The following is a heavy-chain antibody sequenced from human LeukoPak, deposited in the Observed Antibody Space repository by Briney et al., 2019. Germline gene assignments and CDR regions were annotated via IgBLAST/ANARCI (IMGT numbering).Heavy chain of an antibody. CDR2: IYDSGST. Sequence: SETLSLTCTVSGGSISGYHWSWIRQPPGKGLEWIGYIYDSGSTSYNPSLKSRVTISVDTSKKHFSLKLSSVTAADTAFYYCARYIVSYPHDAFDIWGQGTMVTVSS. V-gene: IGHV4-59*01. CDR1: GGSISGYH. J-gene: IGHJ3*02. CDR3: ARYIVSYPHDAFDI. D-gene: IGHD1-26*01.